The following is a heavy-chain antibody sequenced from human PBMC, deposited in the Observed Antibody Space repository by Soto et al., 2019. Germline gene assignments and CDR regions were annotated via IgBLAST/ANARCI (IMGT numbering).Heavy chain of an antibody. J-gene: IGHJ4*02. D-gene: IGHD3-10*01. CDR1: GGSISSSNW. V-gene: IGHV4-4*02. CDR3: ARIYGSGSYPYGY. CDR2: IYHSGST. Sequence: SETLSLTCAVSGGSISSSNWWSWVRQPPGKGLEWIGEIYHSGSTNYNPSLKSRVTISVDKSKNQFSLKLSSVTAADTAVYYCARIYGSGSYPYGYWGQGTLVTVSS.